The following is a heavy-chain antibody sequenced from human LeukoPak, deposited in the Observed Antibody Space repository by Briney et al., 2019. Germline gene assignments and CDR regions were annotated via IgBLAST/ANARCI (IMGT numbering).Heavy chain of an antibody. V-gene: IGHV3-33*01. D-gene: IGHD5-24*01. CDR2: IWYDGSNK. CDR1: GFTFSSYG. J-gene: IGHJ4*02. Sequence: GGPLRLSCAASGFTFSSYGMHWVRKAPGKGLEGVAVIWYDGSNKYYADSVKGRFTISRDNSKNTLYLQMNSLRAEDTAVYYCARDTNYLSGGVLGCWGQGTLVTVSS. CDR3: ARDTNYLSGGVLGC.